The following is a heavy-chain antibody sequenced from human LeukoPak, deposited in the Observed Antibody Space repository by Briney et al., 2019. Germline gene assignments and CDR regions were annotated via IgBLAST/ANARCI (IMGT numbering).Heavy chain of an antibody. CDR1: GGTFSSYA. CDR2: IIPIFGTA. Sequence: ASVKVSCKASGGTFSSYAISWVRQAPGQGLEWMGRIIPIFGTANYAQKFQGRVTITTDESTSTAYMELSSLRSEDTAVYYCASXXGRXEXXXXXRXDXXGQXTLV. V-gene: IGHV1-69*05. CDR3: ASXXGRXEXXXXXRXDX. J-gene: IGHJ4*02.